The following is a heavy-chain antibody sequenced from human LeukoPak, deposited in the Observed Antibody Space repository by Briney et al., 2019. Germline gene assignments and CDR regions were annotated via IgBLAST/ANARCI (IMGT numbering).Heavy chain of an antibody. CDR3: ARYASGSYYWFDP. CDR1: GGSISSTSYH. D-gene: IGHD3-10*01. J-gene: IGHJ5*02. V-gene: IGHV4-39*01. CDR2: VYYTGSV. Sequence: SDTLSLTCTVSGGSISSTSYHWAWIRQPPGKGLEWIATVYYTGSVYYNPSLKSRVTISVDTSKSQFSLKLSSVTTADTALYYCARYASGSYYWFDPWGQGTLVTVSS.